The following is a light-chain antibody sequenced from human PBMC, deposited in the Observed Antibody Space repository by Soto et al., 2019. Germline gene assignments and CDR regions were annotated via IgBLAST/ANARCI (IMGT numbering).Light chain of an antibody. CDR1: QSISSW. CDR2: DAS. CDR3: QQYNSYSIP. V-gene: IGKV1-5*01. Sequence: DIQMTQSPSTLSASVGDRVTITCRASQSISSWLAWYQQKPGKAPKLLIYDASSLESGVPSRFSGSGSGTEFTLTISSLQPDDFATYYCQQYNSYSIPFGQWTRLEIK. J-gene: IGKJ5*01.